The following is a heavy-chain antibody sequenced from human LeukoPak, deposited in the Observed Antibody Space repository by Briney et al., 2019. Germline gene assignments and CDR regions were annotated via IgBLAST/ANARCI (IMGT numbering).Heavy chain of an antibody. J-gene: IGHJ4*02. D-gene: IGHD3-16*01. Sequence: GGSLRLSCAASGFTFSSYGMHWVRQAPGKGLEWVAVISYDGSNKGYADSVKGRFTLSRDNSKNTLSLQMNSLRAEDTAVYYCAREGGELFTIIFDYWGQGTLVTVSS. CDR2: ISYDGSNK. V-gene: IGHV3-30*03. CDR1: GFTFSSYG. CDR3: AREGGELFTIIFDY.